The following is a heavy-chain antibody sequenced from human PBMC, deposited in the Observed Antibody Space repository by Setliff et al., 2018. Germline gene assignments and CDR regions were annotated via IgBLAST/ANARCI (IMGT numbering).Heavy chain of an antibody. CDR1: DDSISSRRYY. J-gene: IGHJ6*03. CDR3: ARMSGFQYIDV. CDR2: IYTSWST. Sequence: PSETLSLTCTVSDDSISSRRYYWGWFRQPAGKGLEWIGQIYTSWSTNHNPSFKSRVTISLDTSKNQFSLSLQTVTAADTAVYYCARMSGFQYIDVWGEGTTVTVSS. D-gene: IGHD3-3*01. V-gene: IGHV4-61*09.